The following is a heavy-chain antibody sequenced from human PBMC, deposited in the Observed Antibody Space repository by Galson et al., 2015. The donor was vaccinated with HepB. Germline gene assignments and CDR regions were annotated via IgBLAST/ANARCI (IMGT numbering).Heavy chain of an antibody. D-gene: IGHD3-22*01. V-gene: IGHV3-23*01. CDR1: GFTFRKYA. CDR2: IIGSGSNT. CDR3: AKDVGYGINGLVVVFTQGFDS. Sequence: SLRLSCAASGFTFRKYAMSWVRQAPGKGLEWVSGIIGSGSNTYYADSVKGRFTISRDISNNTLYLQMNNLRAEDTAVYYCAKDVGYGINGLVVVFTQGFDSWGQGTLVTVSS. J-gene: IGHJ4*02.